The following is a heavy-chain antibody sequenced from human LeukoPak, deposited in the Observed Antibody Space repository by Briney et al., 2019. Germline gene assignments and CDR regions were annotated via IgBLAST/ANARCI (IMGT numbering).Heavy chain of an antibody. D-gene: IGHD3-10*01. Sequence: GGSLRLSYAASGFTFSSFWMHWVRRAPGKVLVWVSRINTDGSSTNYADSVKGRFTISRDNAKNSLYLQMTSLRAEDTALYYCARDTHLSYAAGFDCWGQGSLVTVSS. CDR2: INTDGSST. V-gene: IGHV3-74*01. CDR1: GFTFSSFW. CDR3: ARDTHLSYAAGFDC. J-gene: IGHJ4*02.